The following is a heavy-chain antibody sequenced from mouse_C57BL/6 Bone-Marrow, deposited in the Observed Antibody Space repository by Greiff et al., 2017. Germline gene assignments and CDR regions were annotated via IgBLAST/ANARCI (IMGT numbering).Heavy chain of an antibody. CDR2: ISGGGGNT. Sequence: EVQLVESGGGLVKPGGSLKLSCAASGFTFSSYTMSWVRQTPEKRLEWVATISGGGGNTYYPDSVKGRFTISRDNAKNTLYLQMSSLRSEDTALYYCARQSQGWYFDVWGTGTTVTVSS. V-gene: IGHV5-9*01. CDR3: ARQSQGWYFDV. J-gene: IGHJ1*03. CDR1: GFTFSSYT.